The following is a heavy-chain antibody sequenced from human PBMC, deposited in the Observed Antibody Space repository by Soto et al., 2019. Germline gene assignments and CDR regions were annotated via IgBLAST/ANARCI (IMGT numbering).Heavy chain of an antibody. J-gene: IGHJ3*02. D-gene: IGHD5-18*01. Sequence: SVKVSCKASGGTFSSYAISWVRQAPGQGLEWMGGIIPIFGTANYAQKFQGRVTITADESTSTAYMELSSLRSEDTAVYYCAKDSDSYGAFDIWGQGTMVTVSS. CDR3: AKDSDSYGAFDI. CDR1: GGTFSSYA. V-gene: IGHV1-69*13. CDR2: IIPIFGTA.